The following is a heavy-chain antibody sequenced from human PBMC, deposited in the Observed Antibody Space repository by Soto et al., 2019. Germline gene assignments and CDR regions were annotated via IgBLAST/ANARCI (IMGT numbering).Heavy chain of an antibody. CDR3: ATGRGYQGDDQYYYFDMGV. J-gene: IGHJ6*02. V-gene: IGHV1-69*13. Sequence: GASVKVSCKTSGGTFNNQPITWVRQAPGQGLEWMGGSIPIFDTANYAQKFQGRVAITVDESTTTVYMELSSLRSEDTAVYYCATGRGYQGDDQYYYFDMGVWGQRNTVTV. CDR1: GGTFNNQP. CDR2: SIPIFDTA. D-gene: IGHD5-12*01.